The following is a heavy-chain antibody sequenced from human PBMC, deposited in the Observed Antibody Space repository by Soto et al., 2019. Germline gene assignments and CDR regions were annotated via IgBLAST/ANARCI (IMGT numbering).Heavy chain of an antibody. CDR2: ISGSGGST. V-gene: IGHV3-23*01. D-gene: IGHD3-9*01. CDR1: GFTFSSYA. Sequence: EVQLLESGGGLVQPGGSLRLSCAASGFTFSSYAMSWVRQAPGKGLEWVSAISGSGGSTYYADSVKGRFTISRDNSKNTLYLQMNSLRAEDTAVYYCATLAYYDILTGYHNPSSSAFDIWGQGTMVTVSS. CDR3: ATLAYYDILTGYHNPSSSAFDI. J-gene: IGHJ3*02.